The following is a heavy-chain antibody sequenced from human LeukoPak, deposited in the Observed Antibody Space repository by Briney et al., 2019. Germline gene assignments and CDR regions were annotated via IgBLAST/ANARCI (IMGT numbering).Heavy chain of an antibody. CDR2: ISYDGSNK. CDR3: AKDLRYYGSGSYSYYFDY. V-gene: IGHV3-30*04. J-gene: IGHJ4*02. CDR1: GFTFSSYA. D-gene: IGHD3-10*01. Sequence: PGGSLRLSCAASGFTFSSYAMHWVRQAPGKGLEWVAVISYDGSNKYYADSVKGRFTISRDNSKNTLYLQMNSLRAEDTAVYYCAKDLRYYGSGSYSYYFDYWGQGTLVTVSS.